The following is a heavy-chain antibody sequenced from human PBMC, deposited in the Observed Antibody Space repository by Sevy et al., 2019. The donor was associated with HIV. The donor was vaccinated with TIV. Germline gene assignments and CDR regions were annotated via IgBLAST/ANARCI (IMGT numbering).Heavy chain of an antibody. CDR3: ARDVIVVVPAASSSYGMDV. CDR2: IYYSGST. D-gene: IGHD2-2*01. Sequence: TLSLTCTVSGGSVSSGSYYWSWIRQPPGKGLEWIGYIYYSGSTNYNPSLKSRVTISVDTSKNQFSLKLSSVTAADTAVYYCARDVIVVVPAASSSYGMDVWGQGTTVTVSS. J-gene: IGHJ6*02. CDR1: GGSVSSGSYY. V-gene: IGHV4-61*01.